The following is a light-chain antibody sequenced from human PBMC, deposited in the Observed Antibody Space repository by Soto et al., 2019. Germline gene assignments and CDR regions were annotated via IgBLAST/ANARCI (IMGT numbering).Light chain of an antibody. CDR3: QQYNSYSWT. Sequence: IQLTQSPSTLSASVGDRVTITCRASQNIERWLAWYQQKPGKAPKLLLYDVSSLESGVPSRFSGSGSATEFILTINGLQPDDFATYYCQQYNSYSWTFGQGTKVDIK. CDR2: DVS. V-gene: IGKV1-5*01. CDR1: QNIERW. J-gene: IGKJ1*01.